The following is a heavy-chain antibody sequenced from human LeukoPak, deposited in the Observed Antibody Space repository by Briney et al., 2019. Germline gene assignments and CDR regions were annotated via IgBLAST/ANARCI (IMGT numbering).Heavy chain of an antibody. CDR1: GFTFSNYW. CDR3: ARAKLEPAGTGAFDI. J-gene: IGHJ3*02. D-gene: IGHD6-19*01. Sequence: GGSLRLSCAASGFTFSNYWMHWVRQAPGKGLEWVSAIYPHGDPHYADSVKGRFTISRDNSKNSLYMQMETLRAEDTALYYCARAKLEPAGTGAFDIWGPGTVVTVSS. CDR2: IYPHGDP. V-gene: IGHV3-74*01.